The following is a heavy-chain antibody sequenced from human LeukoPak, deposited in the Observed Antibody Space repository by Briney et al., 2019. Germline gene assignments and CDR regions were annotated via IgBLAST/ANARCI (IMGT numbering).Heavy chain of an antibody. CDR3: ARRDGYNYDY. CDR2: IIPIFGTA. D-gene: IGHD5-24*01. Sequence: GASVKVSCKASGGTFSSHAISWVRQAPGQGLEWMGGIIPIFGTANYAQKFQGRVTITADESTSTAYMELSSLRSEDTAVYYCARRDGYNYDYWGKGTLVTVSS. J-gene: IGHJ4*02. V-gene: IGHV1-69*13. CDR1: GGTFSSHA.